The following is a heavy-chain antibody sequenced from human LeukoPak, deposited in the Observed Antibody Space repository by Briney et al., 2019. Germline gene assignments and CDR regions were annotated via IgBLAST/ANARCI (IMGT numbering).Heavy chain of an antibody. Sequence: PSETLSLTCTVSGGSISSYYWSWIRQPPGKGLEWIGYIYYSGSTNYNPSLKSRVTISVDTSKNQFSLKLSSVTAADTAVYYCASIYSSGWGGDAFDIWGQGTMVTVSS. CDR3: ASIYSSGWGGDAFDI. D-gene: IGHD6-19*01. CDR1: GGSISSYY. V-gene: IGHV4-59*01. J-gene: IGHJ3*02. CDR2: IYYSGST.